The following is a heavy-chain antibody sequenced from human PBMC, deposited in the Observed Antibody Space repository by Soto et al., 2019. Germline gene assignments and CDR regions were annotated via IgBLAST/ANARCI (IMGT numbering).Heavy chain of an antibody. CDR3: ASDYFDRSGLYGMDL. V-gene: IGHV1-2*02. J-gene: IGHJ6*02. D-gene: IGHD3-22*01. Sequence: QLLQSGAEVRKPGASVKVSCKASGYTFIDYYMHWVRQAPGQGLEWMGWINPDTEDTHYAQKFQGRLIMTRDTSINTVYMELSRLTADDAAVYYCASDYFDRSGLYGMDLWGQGTTVTVSS. CDR1: GYTFIDYY. CDR2: INPDTEDT.